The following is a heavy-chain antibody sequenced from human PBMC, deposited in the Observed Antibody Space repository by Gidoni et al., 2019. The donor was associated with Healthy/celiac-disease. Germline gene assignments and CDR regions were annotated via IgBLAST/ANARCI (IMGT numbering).Heavy chain of an antibody. CDR1: GYSFTSHW. V-gene: IGHV5-51*01. Sequence: EVQLVQSGAEVKKPGESLKISCKGSGYSFTSHWIGWVRQMPGKGLEWMGIIYPGDSDTRYSPSFQGQVTISADKSISTAYLQWSSLKASDTAMYYCARGLPYGSGSYNYYYYGMDVWGQGTTVTVSS. CDR3: ARGLPYGSGSYNYYYYGMDV. CDR2: IYPGDSDT. J-gene: IGHJ6*02. D-gene: IGHD3-10*01.